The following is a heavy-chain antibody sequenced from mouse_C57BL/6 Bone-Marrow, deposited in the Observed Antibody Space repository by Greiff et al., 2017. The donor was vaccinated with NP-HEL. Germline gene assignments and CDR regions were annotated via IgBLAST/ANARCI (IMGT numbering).Heavy chain of an antibody. V-gene: IGHV1-53*01. CDR2: INPSNGGT. Sequence: QVQLQQPGTELVKPGASVKLSCKASGYTFTSYWMNWVKQRPGQGLEWIGNINPSNGGTNYNEKFKSKATLTVDKSSSTAYMQLSSLTSEDSAVYYCARSRALLFPWYFDVWGTGTTVTVSS. CDR3: ARSRALLFPWYFDV. D-gene: IGHD2-1*01. CDR1: GYTFTSYW. J-gene: IGHJ1*03.